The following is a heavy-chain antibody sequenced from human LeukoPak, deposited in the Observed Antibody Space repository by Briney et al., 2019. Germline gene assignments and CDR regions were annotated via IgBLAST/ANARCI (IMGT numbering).Heavy chain of an antibody. D-gene: IGHD3-22*01. J-gene: IGHJ2*01. CDR1: GFTFSAYA. CDR2: ISYKGDNK. V-gene: IGHV3-30*14. Sequence: PGRSLRLSCEASGFTFSAYAMHWVRQAPGKGLEWVAVISYKGDNKYSADSVKGRFTISRDNSRNALYLQMNSLRTEDTAMYYCARDRWYYENGGSFRLHWSLDLWGRGTLVTVSS. CDR3: ARDRWYYENGGSFRLHWSLDL.